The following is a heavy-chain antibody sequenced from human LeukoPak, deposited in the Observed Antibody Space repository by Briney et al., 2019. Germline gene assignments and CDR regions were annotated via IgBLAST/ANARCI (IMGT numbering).Heavy chain of an antibody. CDR1: GFTFSSYG. V-gene: IGHV3-30*02. D-gene: IGHD3-22*01. Sequence: PGGSLRLSCAASGFTFSSYGMHWVRQAPGKGLEWVAFIRYDGSNKYYADSVKGRFTISRDNSKNTLYLQMNSLRAEDTAVYYCAKSYIQHYYYDSSGYRPDAFDIWGQGTMVTVSS. CDR2: IRYDGSNK. CDR3: AKSYIQHYYYDSSGYRPDAFDI. J-gene: IGHJ3*02.